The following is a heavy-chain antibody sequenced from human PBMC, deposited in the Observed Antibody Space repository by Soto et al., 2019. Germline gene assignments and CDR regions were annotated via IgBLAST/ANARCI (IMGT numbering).Heavy chain of an antibody. CDR3: ERYALVPAATYYYYGMDV. V-gene: IGHV3-53*01. CDR1: GFTVSSNY. Sequence: TGGSLRLSCAASGFTVSSNYMTWVRQAPGKGLEWVSAIYSGGSTYYADSVKGRFTISRDNSKNTLYLQMNSLRAEDTAVYYCERYALVPAATYYYYGMDVWGQGTTVTVSS. D-gene: IGHD2-2*01. J-gene: IGHJ6*02. CDR2: IYSGGST.